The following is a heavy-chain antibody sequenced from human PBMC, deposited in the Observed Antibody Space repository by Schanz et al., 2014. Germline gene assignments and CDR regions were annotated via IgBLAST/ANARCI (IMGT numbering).Heavy chain of an antibody. Sequence: GPEVKEPGASVKVSCEASRYTFNTYGLNWVRQAPGQGLEWMGWISPYNGHTTYSQKVRDRVIFTTDTSANTAYMELRSLRSDDTAHYYCVRVPSRDVSFDLWGRGTLVTVSS. V-gene: IGHV1-18*01. CDR1: RYTFNTYG. CDR2: ISPYNGHT. CDR3: VRVPSRDVSFDL. D-gene: IGHD3-16*01. J-gene: IGHJ2*01.